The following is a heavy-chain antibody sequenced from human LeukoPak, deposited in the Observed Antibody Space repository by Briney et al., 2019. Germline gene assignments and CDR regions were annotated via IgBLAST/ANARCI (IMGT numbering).Heavy chain of an antibody. J-gene: IGHJ5*02. D-gene: IGHD1-7*01. CDR3: AKSVSITGTRWFDP. CDR2: IYYSGST. CDR1: GGSISSYY. Sequence: SETLSLTCTASGGSISSYYWSWIRQPPGKGLEWIGYIYYSGSTNYNPSLKSRVTISVDTSKNQFSLKLSSVTAADTAVYYCAKSVSITGTRWFDPWGQGTLVTVSS. V-gene: IGHV4-59*01.